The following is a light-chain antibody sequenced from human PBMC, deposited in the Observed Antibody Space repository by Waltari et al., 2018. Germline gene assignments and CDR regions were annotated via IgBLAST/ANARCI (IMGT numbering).Light chain of an antibody. CDR3: QETSNLWT. V-gene: IGKV3-11*01. CDR1: QSVSSK. CDR2: GAS. Sequence: EIVMTQSPATLSLSPGKTATISCRTSQSVSSKLAWYQQKPGQAPSLLIYGASSRATGIPDRFSGSGSGTDFTLTISSLEPEDFAVYYCQETSNLWTFGQGTKVEIK. J-gene: IGKJ1*01.